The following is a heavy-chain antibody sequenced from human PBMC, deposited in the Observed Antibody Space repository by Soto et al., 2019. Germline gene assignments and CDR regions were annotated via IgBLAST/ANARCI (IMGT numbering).Heavy chain of an antibody. J-gene: IGHJ4*02. CDR3: ARDGDGYNY. CDR2: IYSSGST. Sequence: PSETLSLTCTVSGGSVSSGSYYWSWIRQPPGKGLEWIGYIYSSGSTSYNPSLKSRATISVDTSKNQFSLKLSSVTAADTAVYYCARDGDGYNYWGQGTLVTVSS. V-gene: IGHV4-61*01. CDR1: GGSVSSGSYY. D-gene: IGHD5-12*01.